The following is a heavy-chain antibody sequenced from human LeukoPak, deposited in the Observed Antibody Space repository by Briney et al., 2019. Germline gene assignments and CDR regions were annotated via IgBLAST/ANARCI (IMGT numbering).Heavy chain of an antibody. V-gene: IGHV4-4*07. CDR2: IYNSGTT. J-gene: IGHJ4*02. CDR3: ARGAPSDY. CDR1: GYSVSSGYY. Sequence: SETLSLTCAVSGYSVSSGYYWSWVRQPAGKGLEWIGRIYNSGTTNYNPSLKSRVTMSVDTSKNQFSLKLNSVTAADTAVYYCARGAPSDYWGQGTLVTVSS.